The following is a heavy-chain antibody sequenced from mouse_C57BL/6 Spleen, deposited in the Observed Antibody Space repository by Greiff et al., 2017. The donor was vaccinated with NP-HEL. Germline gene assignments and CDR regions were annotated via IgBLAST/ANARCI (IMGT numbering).Heavy chain of an antibody. CDR1: GFNIKNTY. CDR2: IDPANGNT. J-gene: IGHJ2*01. D-gene: IGHD2-10*02. CDR3: ARAAYGNYGY. V-gene: IGHV14-3*01. Sequence: VQLQQPVAELVRPGASVKLSCTASGFNIKNTYMHWVKQRPEQGLEWIGRIDPANGNTNYAPKFQGKATLTADTSSNTAYLQRSSLASEDTAIYFCARAAYGNYGYWGQGTTLTVSS.